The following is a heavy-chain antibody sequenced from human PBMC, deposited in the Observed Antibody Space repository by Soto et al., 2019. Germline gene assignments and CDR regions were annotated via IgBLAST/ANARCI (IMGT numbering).Heavy chain of an antibody. CDR1: GGSISSSSYY. J-gene: IGHJ4*02. CDR3: ARASRYCSGGSCHYFDY. V-gene: IGHV4-39*01. D-gene: IGHD2-15*01. Sequence: QLQLQESGPGLVTPSETLSLTCTVSGGSISSSSYYWGWIRQPPGKGLEWIGSIYYSGRTYYNPSLKSRVTISVDTSKNQFSLKLSSVTAADTAAYYCARASRYCSGGSCHYFDYWGQGTLVTVSS. CDR2: IYYSGRT.